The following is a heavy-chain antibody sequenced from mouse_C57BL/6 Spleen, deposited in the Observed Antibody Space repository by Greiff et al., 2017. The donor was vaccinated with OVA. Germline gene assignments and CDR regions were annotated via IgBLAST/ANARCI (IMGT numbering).Heavy chain of an antibody. D-gene: IGHD2-4*01. CDR3: ARSGYDYDVRYFDV. CDR1: GYTFTSYW. CDR2: IDPSDSYT. Sequence: QVQLQQPGAELVMPGASVKLSCKASGYTFTSYWMHWVKQRPGQGLEWIGEIDPSDSYTNYNQKFKGKSTLTVDKSSSTAYMPLSSLTSEDSAVYYCARSGYDYDVRYFDVWGTGTTVTVSS. J-gene: IGHJ1*03. V-gene: IGHV1-69*01.